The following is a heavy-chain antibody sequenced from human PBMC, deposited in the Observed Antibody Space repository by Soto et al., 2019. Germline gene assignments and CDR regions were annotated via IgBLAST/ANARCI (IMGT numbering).Heavy chain of an antibody. V-gene: IGHV3-30*18. CDR1: GFTFSSYG. CDR3: AKKDSSSSGYYGMDV. J-gene: IGHJ6*02. CDR2: ISSDGSNK. Sequence: QVQLVESGGGVVQPGRSLRLSCAASGFTFSSYGMHWVRQAPGKGLDWVAVISSDGSNKYYADSVKGRFTISRDNSKNTLYLQMNSLRAEDTAVYYCAKKDSSSSGYYGMDVWGQVSTVTVSS. D-gene: IGHD6-6*01.